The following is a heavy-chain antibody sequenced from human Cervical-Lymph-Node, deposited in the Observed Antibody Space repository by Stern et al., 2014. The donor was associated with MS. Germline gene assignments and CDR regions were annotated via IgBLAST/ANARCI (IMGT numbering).Heavy chain of an antibody. CDR2: IFPSDSET. D-gene: IGHD3-22*01. CDR1: GYSFSSYW. V-gene: IGHV5-51*01. Sequence: MQLVQSGAEVKKPGESLKIACKGSGYSFSSYWIAWVRQMPGKCLEWMGMIFPSDSETRNSPSYEGQVTISVDKSTSTAYLHWSSLKASDTARYYCGREVAMTAGLLGFWGQGTQVIVS. J-gene: IGHJ4*02. CDR3: GREVAMTAGLLGF.